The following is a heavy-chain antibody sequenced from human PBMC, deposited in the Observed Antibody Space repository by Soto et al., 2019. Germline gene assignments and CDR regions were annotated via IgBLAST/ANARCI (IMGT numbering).Heavy chain of an antibody. CDR3: ATGAAAGTAGYY. CDR1: GYTFTSYA. D-gene: IGHD6-13*01. V-gene: IGHV1-3*01. Sequence: ASVKVSCKASGYTFTSYAMHWVRQAPGQRLEWMGWINAGNGNTKYSQKFQGRVTITRDTSASTAYMELSSLRSEDTAVYYCATGAAAGTAGYYWGQGTLVTVSS. CDR2: INAGNGNT. J-gene: IGHJ4*02.